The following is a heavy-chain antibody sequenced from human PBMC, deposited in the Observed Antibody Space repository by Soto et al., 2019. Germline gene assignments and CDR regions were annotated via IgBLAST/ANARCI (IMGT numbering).Heavy chain of an antibody. Sequence: SETLSLTCTVSGGSISSYYWSWIRQPPGKGLEWIGYIYYSGSTNYNPSLKSRVTISVDTSKNQFSLKLSSVTAADTAVYYCASLSRDFEYWGQGTLVTVSS. J-gene: IGHJ4*02. CDR2: IYYSGST. CDR1: GGSISSYY. V-gene: IGHV4-59*01. CDR3: ASLSRDFEY. D-gene: IGHD2-2*01.